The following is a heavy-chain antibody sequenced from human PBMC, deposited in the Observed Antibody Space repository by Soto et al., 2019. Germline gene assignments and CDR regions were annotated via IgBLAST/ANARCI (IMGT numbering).Heavy chain of an antibody. D-gene: IGHD1-1*01. V-gene: IGHV3-33*01. CDR1: GFTFSSYG. CDR3: ARDRANGTVDY. CDR2: IWYDGSNK. J-gene: IGHJ4*02. Sequence: QVQLVESGGGVVQPGRSLRLSCAASGFTFSSYGMHWVRQAPGKGLEWVAVIWYDGSNKYYADSVKGRFTTSRDNSKNTLYLQMNSLRAEDTAVYYCARDRANGTVDYWGRGTLVTVSS.